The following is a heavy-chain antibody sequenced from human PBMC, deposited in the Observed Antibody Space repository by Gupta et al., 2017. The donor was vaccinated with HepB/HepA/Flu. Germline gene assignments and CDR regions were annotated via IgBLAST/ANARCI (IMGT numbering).Heavy chain of an antibody. V-gene: IGHV1-69*04. Sequence: QVQLVQSGAEVKKPGSSVKVSCKASGGTFSRYAISWVRQAPGQGLEWMGRIIPILGIANYAQKFQGRVTITADKSTSTAYMELSSLRSEDTAVYYCARESYYYGSGSYPLGNWGQGILVTVSS. J-gene: IGHJ4*02. CDR2: IIPILGIA. CDR3: ARESYYYGSGSYPLGN. CDR1: GGTFSRYA. D-gene: IGHD3-10*01.